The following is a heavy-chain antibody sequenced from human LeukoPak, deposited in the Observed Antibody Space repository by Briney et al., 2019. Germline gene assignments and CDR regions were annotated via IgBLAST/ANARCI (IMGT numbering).Heavy chain of an antibody. V-gene: IGHV4-30-2*01. CDR3: ARGDYRSFVPWFDP. D-gene: IGHD3-16*01. J-gene: IGHJ5*02. Sequence: PSETLSLTCAVSGGSISSDGYSWIWIRQPPGKGLECLGYIYHTGGAYYNPSLKGRVSISVGKSKNEFSLKLTSVTAADTAVYYCARGDYRSFVPWFDPWGQGALVTVSS. CDR1: GGSISSDGYS. CDR2: IYHTGGA.